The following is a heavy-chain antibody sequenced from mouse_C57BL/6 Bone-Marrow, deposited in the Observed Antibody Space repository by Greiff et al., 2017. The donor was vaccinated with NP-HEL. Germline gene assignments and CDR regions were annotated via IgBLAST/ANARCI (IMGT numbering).Heavy chain of an antibody. CDR1: GFNIKDYY. Sequence: VQLQQSGAELVKPGASVKLSCTASGFNIKDYYMHWVKQRTEQGLEWIGRIDPEDGETTYAPKFQGKATITADTSSNTAYLQLSSLTSEDTAVYYCARNYYGNYVGDWYFDVWGTGTTVTVSS. V-gene: IGHV14-2*01. J-gene: IGHJ1*03. CDR2: IDPEDGET. CDR3: ARNYYGNYVGDWYFDV. D-gene: IGHD2-1*01.